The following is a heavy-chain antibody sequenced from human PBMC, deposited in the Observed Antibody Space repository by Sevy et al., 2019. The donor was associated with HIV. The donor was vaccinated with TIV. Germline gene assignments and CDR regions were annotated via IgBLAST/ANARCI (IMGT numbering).Heavy chain of an antibody. CDR1: GLTFNNAW. Sequence: GGSLRLSCAASGLTFNNAWMTWVRQAPGMGLEWVGRIKSKTDGGKTDNAAPVKSRFTISRDDSKNTLYLQMNSLKTEDTAVYYCTTKHGFWSGYYYFDYWGQGTLVTVSS. CDR2: IKSKTDGGKT. D-gene: IGHD3-3*01. V-gene: IGHV3-15*01. J-gene: IGHJ4*02. CDR3: TTKHGFWSGYYYFDY.